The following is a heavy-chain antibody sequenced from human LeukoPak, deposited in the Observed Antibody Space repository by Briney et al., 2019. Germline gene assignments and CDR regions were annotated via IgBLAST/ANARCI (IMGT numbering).Heavy chain of an antibody. CDR3: ARDHTETSSLNFRNYYYYGMDI. D-gene: IGHD4-11*01. J-gene: IGHJ6*02. Sequence: SETLSLTCTVSGGSIRSGDYSWHWIRQHPGKGLEWIRYIYYSGSTYYNPSLTSRVTMSVDTSKNQFSLKLSSVTAADTAIYYCARDHTETSSLNFRNYYYYGMDIWGQGTTVIVSS. V-gene: IGHV4-31*03. CDR1: GGSIRSGDYS. CDR2: IYYSGST.